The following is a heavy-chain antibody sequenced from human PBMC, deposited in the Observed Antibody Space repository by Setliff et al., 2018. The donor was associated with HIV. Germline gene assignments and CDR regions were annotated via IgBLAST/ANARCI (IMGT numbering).Heavy chain of an antibody. CDR3: ARELYSSGWYGLYYYGMDV. V-gene: IGHV4-39*07. D-gene: IGHD6-19*01. Sequence: SETLSLTCTVSGGSISSSSYYWGWIRQPPGKGLGWIGSIYYSGSTYYNPSLKSRVTISVDTSKNQFSLKLSTVTAADTAVYYCARELYSSGWYGLYYYGMDVWGRGTTVTVSS. CDR1: GGSISSSSYY. CDR2: IYYSGST. J-gene: IGHJ6*02.